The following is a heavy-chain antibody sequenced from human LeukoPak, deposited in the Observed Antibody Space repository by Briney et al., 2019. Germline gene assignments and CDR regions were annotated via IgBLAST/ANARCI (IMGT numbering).Heavy chain of an antibody. V-gene: IGHV3-30*18. J-gene: IGHJ4*02. CDR1: GFTFSIYG. Sequence: GGSPRLSCAASGFTFSIYGMHWVRQAPGKGLEWVAVISYDGSNKYYADSVKGRFTISRDNSKNTLYLQMNSLRGEDTAVYYCAKDLGVQWRLPYYSDYWGQGTLVTVSS. CDR2: ISYDGSNK. D-gene: IGHD3-3*01. CDR3: AKDLGVQWRLPYYSDY.